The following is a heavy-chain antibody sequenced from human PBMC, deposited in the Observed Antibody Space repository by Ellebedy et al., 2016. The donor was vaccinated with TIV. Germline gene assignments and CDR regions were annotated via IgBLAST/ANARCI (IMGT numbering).Heavy chain of an antibody. CDR3: AKDGGLGRYCVSTSCYSNAFDT. CDR2: INTRGDKT. J-gene: IGHJ3*02. V-gene: IGHV3-23*01. Sequence: GESLKISCAASGFTFSSYAMNWVRQAPGKGLEWVSVINTRGDKTYYADSVKGRFTISRDNSKNTLYLQMNSLRAEDTAVYYCAKDGGLGRYCVSTSCYSNAFDTWGQGTMVTVSS. D-gene: IGHD2-2*01. CDR1: GFTFSSYA.